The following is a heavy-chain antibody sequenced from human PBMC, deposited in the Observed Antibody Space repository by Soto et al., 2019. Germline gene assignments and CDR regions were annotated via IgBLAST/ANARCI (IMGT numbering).Heavy chain of an antibody. CDR3: AGTSSLQWYYMDV. V-gene: IGHV4-39*01. CDR1: GGSISSDSYF. J-gene: IGHJ6*03. Sequence: SETLSLTCTVSGGSISSDSYFWGWIRQPPGKGLEWIGSIFKSGTTYYSPSLESRVTISVDTSKNQFSLKLNSVTPEDTAVYYCAGTSSLQWYYMDVWDKGTTVTVSS. D-gene: IGHD1-7*01. CDR2: IFKSGTT.